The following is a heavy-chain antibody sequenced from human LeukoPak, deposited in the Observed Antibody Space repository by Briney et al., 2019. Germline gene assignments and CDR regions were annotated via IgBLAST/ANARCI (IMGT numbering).Heavy chain of an antibody. CDR2: ISYDGSNK. CDR1: GFTFSSYA. D-gene: IGHD5-18*01. CDR3: VLYSPIDY. J-gene: IGHJ4*02. V-gene: IGHV3-30-3*01. Sequence: PGGSLRLSCAASGFTFSSYAMHWARQAPGKGLEWVAVISYDGSNKYYADSVKGRFTISRDNSKNTLYLQMNSLRAEDTAVYYCVLYSPIDYWGQGTLVTVSS.